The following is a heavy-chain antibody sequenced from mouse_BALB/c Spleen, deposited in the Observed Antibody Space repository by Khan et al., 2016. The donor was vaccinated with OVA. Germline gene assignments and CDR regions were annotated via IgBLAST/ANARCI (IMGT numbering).Heavy chain of an antibody. J-gene: IGHJ3*01. CDR2: ISYSGNT. CDR3: ARKDYYDYDPFPY. V-gene: IGHV3-2*02. D-gene: IGHD2-4*01. CDR1: GYSITSEFA. Sequence: EVKLEESGPGLVKPSQSLSLTCTVTGYSITSEFAWNWIRQFPGNKLEWMGYISYSGNTRYNPSLKSLISITRDTSRNQFFLQLNSVNTEDTATYYCARKDYYDYDPFPYWGQGTLVTVSA.